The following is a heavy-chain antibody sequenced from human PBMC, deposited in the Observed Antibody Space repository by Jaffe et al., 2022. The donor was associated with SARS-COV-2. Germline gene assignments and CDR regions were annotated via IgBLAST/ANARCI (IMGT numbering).Heavy chain of an antibody. J-gene: IGHJ3*02. CDR2: ISSSSSTI. Sequence: EVQLVESGGGLVQPGGSLRLSCAASGFTFSSYSMNWVRQAPGKGLEWVSYISSSSSTIYYADSVKGRFTISRDNAKNSLYLQMNSLRDEDTAVYYCAREWYYYDSSGYYPDAFDIWGQGTMVTVSS. D-gene: IGHD3-22*01. V-gene: IGHV3-48*02. CDR3: AREWYYYDSSGYYPDAFDI. CDR1: GFTFSSYS.